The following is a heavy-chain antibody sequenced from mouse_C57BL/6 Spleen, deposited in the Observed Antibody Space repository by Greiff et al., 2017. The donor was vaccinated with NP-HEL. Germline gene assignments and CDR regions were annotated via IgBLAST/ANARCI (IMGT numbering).Heavy chain of an antibody. Sequence: EVQVVESGGGLVKPGGSLKLSCAASGFTFSDYGMHWVRQAPEKGLEWVAYISSGSSTIYYADTVKGRFTISRDNAKNTLFRQMTSLRSEDTAMYYCARPFYYYGSSYDYFDYWGQGTTLTVSS. D-gene: IGHD1-1*01. CDR1: GFTFSDYG. CDR3: ARPFYYYGSSYDYFDY. CDR2: ISSGSSTI. J-gene: IGHJ2*01. V-gene: IGHV5-17*01.